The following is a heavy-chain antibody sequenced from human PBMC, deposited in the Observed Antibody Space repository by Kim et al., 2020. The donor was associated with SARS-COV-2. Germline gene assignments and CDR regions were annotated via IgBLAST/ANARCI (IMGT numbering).Heavy chain of an antibody. CDR1: GFTFSSYS. CDR3: ARDGIASNYPNWFDP. CDR2: ISSSSSYI. Sequence: GGSLRLSCAASGFTFSSYSMNWVRQAPGKGLEWVSSISSSSSYIYYADSVKGRFTISRDNAKNSLYLQMNSLRAEDTAVYYCARDGIASNYPNWFDPWGQDPLVRVSS. J-gene: IGHJ5*02. V-gene: IGHV3-21*01. D-gene: IGHD4-4*01.